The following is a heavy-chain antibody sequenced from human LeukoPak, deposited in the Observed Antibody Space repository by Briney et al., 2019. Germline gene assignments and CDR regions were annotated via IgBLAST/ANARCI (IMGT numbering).Heavy chain of an antibody. Sequence: SVKVSCKASGFTFTSSAVQWVRQARGQRLEWVGWIVVGSGSTKYAQKFQERVTITRDMSTSTAYMELSSLRSEDTAVYYCAADPSDYGMDVWGQGTTVTVSS. CDR2: IVVGSGST. V-gene: IGHV1-58*01. CDR3: AADPSDYGMDV. CDR1: GFTFTSSA. J-gene: IGHJ6*02.